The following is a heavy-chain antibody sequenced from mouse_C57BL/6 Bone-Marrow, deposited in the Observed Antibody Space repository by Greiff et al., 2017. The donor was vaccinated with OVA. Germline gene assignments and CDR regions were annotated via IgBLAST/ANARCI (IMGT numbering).Heavy chain of an antibody. CDR1: GYTFTSYW. CDR2: IDPSDSYT. CDR3: TRRGFFVDYYVSSYAMDY. V-gene: IGHV1-59*01. D-gene: IGHD1-1*01. Sequence: QVQLQQPGAELVRPGTSVKLSCKASGYTFTSYWMHWVKQRPGQGLEWIGVIDPSDSYTNYNQKFKGKATLTVDTSSSTAYMQLSSLTSEDSAVYYCTRRGFFVDYYVSSYAMDYWGQGTSVTVSS. J-gene: IGHJ4*01.